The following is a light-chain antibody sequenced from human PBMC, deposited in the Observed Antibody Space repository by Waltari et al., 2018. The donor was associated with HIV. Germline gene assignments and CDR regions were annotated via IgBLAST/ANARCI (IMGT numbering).Light chain of an antibody. CDR3: SSYTVPGTL. CDR1: SSDIGAYNY. J-gene: IGLJ1*01. V-gene: IGLV2-14*01. CDR2: DVS. Sequence: SALTQPASVSGSPGQSITISCTGTSSDIGAYNYVSWYQQYPGKAPKLMIYDVSNRPSGVSTRFLGSKSGNTASLTISGLQAEDEADYYCSSYTVPGTLFGTGTRVTVL.